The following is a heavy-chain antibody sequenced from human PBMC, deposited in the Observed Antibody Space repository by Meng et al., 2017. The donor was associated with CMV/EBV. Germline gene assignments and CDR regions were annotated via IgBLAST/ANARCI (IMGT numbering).Heavy chain of an antibody. CDR1: GFTFSSYS. CDR2: ISSSSSYI. D-gene: IGHD6-13*01. V-gene: IGHV3-21*01. CDR3: ARSGAAGRYYFDY. Sequence: GESLKISCAASGFTFSSYSMNWVRQAPGKGLEWVSSISSSSSYIYYADSVKGRFTISRDNAKNSLYLQMNSLRAEDTAVYYCARSGAAGRYYFDYWGQGTLVTVSS. J-gene: IGHJ4*02.